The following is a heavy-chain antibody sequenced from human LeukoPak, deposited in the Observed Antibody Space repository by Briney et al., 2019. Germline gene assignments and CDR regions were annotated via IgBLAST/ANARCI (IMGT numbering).Heavy chain of an antibody. J-gene: IGHJ5*02. CDR3: ARWGYYDSSGYYPTGNWFDP. CDR1: GYTFTGYY. CDR2: INPNSGGT. V-gene: IGHV1-2*02. D-gene: IGHD3-22*01. Sequence: GASVKVSCKASGYTFTGYYMHWVRQAPGQGLEWMGWINPNSGGTNYAQKFQGRVTMTRDTSISTAYMELSRLRSDDTAVYYCARWGYYDSSGYYPTGNWFDPWGQGTLVTVSS.